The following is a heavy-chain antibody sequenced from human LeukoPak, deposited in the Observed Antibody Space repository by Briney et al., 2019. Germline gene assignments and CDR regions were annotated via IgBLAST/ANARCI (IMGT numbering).Heavy chain of an antibody. CDR1: GYSCTSYW. CDR3: ARHAATYYYDSSGNKPFDY. D-gene: IGHD3-22*01. CDR2: IDPGDSDT. J-gene: IGHJ4*02. V-gene: IGHV5-51*01. Sequence: GESLKISCKGSGYSCTSYWIGWVRQMPGKGLEWMGIIDPGDSDTRYSPSFQAQVTISADKSISTAYLQWSSLKASDTAMYHCARHAATYYYDSSGNKPFDYWGQGTLVTVSS.